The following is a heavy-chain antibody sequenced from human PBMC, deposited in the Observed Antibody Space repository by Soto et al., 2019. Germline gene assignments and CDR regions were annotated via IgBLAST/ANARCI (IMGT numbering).Heavy chain of an antibody. V-gene: IGHV1-2*04. D-gene: IGHD6-13*01. Sequence: ASVKVSCKASGYSFTANSMHWVRQAPGEGLEWMGWINPNNGGTNYARKFQVWVTMTRDTSISTAYMDLTRLKSDDTAVYYCATQPSEVDYWGQGTLVTVSS. J-gene: IGHJ4*02. CDR2: INPNNGGT. CDR3: ATQPSEVDY. CDR1: GYSFTANS.